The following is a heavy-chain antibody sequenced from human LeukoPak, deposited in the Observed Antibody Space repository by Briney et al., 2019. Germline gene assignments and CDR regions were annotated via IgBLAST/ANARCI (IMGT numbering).Heavy chain of an antibody. D-gene: IGHD6-13*01. CDR2: ISYDGSNK. CDR3: AKDHGGIAI. CDR1: GFTFSSYG. V-gene: IGHV3-30*18. J-gene: IGHJ3*02. Sequence: GGSQRLSCAASGFTFSSYGMHWVRQAPGKGLEWVAVISYDGSNKYYADSVKGRFTISRDNSKNTLYLQMNSLRAEDTAVYYCAKDHGGIAIWGQGTMVTVSS.